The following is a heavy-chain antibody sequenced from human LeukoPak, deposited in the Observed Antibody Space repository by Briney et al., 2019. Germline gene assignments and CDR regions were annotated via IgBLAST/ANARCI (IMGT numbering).Heavy chain of an antibody. D-gene: IGHD3-10*01. CDR2: IYSGGDT. J-gene: IGHJ4*02. Sequence: GGSLRLSCAASGFTVNNNYMSWVRQAPGEGLGWVSIIYSGGDTNYADSVKGRLTISRDNSKNTLFLQMNSLRADDTAVYYCARVDYGSGSYFGLWGQGTLVTVSS. V-gene: IGHV3-66*01. CDR1: GFTVNNNY. CDR3: ARVDYGSGSYFGL.